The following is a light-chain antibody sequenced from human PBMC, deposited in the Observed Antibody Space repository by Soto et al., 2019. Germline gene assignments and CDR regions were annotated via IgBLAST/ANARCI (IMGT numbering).Light chain of an antibody. CDR2: EVT. V-gene: IGLV2-14*01. J-gene: IGLJ2*01. CDR1: SSDVGGYNY. CDR3: SSYTSSSTLVV. Sequence: QSALTQPASVSGSPGQSITISCTGTSSDVGGYNYVSWYQQYPGKAPKLMIYEVTHRPSGVSNRFSGSKSGNTASLTISGLQAEDEADYYCSSYTSSSTLVVFGGGTQLTVL.